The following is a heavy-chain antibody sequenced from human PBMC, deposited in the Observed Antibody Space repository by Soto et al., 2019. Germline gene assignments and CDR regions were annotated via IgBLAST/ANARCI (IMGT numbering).Heavy chain of an antibody. Sequence: GGSLRLSCAASAFTFRSYTMHWVRQAPGKGLEWVATISYDGSKTNYADSVRGRFTISRDNSKSTLFLQMDSLRPEDTAVYSCARDRDSSYFPPPYYFDSWGQGTLVTVSS. D-gene: IGHD4-4*01. J-gene: IGHJ4*02. CDR2: ISYDGSKT. CDR3: ARDRDSSYFPPPYYFDS. V-gene: IGHV3-30*04. CDR1: AFTFRSYT.